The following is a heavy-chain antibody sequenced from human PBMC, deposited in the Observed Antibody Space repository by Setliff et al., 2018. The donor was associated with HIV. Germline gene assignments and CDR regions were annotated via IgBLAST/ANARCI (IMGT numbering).Heavy chain of an antibody. V-gene: IGHV4-4*08. CDR3: ARYTVGSMVDY. CDR1: GGSISSYY. CDR2: IYTSGST. Sequence: SETLSLTCTVSGGSISSYYWSWIRQPPGKGLEWIGYIYTSGSTNYNPSLKSRVTISVDTSKNQFSLKLSSVTAADTAVYYCARYTVGSMVDYWGPGTLVTVSS. J-gene: IGHJ4*02. D-gene: IGHD5-12*01.